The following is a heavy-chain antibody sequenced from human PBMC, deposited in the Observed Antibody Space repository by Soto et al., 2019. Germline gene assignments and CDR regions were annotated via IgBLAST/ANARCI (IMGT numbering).Heavy chain of an antibody. V-gene: IGHV1-69*06. D-gene: IGHD6-6*01. Sequence: VKVSCKASGGTFSSYAISWVRQAPGQGLEWMGGIIPIFGTANYAQKFQGRVTITADKSTSTAYMELSSLRSEDTAVYYCAREPVIAAPLYGMDVWGQGTTVTVSS. CDR2: IIPIFGTA. CDR3: AREPVIAAPLYGMDV. CDR1: GGTFSSYA. J-gene: IGHJ6*02.